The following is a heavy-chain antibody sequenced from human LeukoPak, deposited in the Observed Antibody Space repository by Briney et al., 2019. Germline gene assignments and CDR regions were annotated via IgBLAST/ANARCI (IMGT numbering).Heavy chain of an antibody. Sequence: SSETLSLTCAVYGGSFSGYYWSWIRQPPGKGLEWVSVIYSGGSTYYADSMKGRFTISRDNSKNTLYLQMNSLRVEDTAVYYCAKDQGVYGILWWPGYWGQGTLVTVSS. CDR3: AKDQGVYGILWWPGY. CDR1: GGSFSGYY. J-gene: IGHJ4*02. CDR2: IYSGGST. V-gene: IGHV3-53*01. D-gene: IGHD2-21*01.